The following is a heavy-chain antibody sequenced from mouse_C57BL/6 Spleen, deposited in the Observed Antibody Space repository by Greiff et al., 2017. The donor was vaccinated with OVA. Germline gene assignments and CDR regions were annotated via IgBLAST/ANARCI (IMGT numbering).Heavy chain of an antibody. CDR2: IDPSDSET. CDR1: GYTFTSYW. D-gene: IGHD1-1*01. CDR3: ARSEITTVVFDY. V-gene: IGHV1-52*01. J-gene: IGHJ2*01. Sequence: QVQLQQPGAELVRPGSSVKLSCKASGYTFTSYWMHWVKQRPIQGLEWIGNIDPSDSETHYNQKFKDKATLPVDKSSSTAYMHLSSLTSGDSAVYYGARSEITTVVFDYWGQGTTLTVAA.